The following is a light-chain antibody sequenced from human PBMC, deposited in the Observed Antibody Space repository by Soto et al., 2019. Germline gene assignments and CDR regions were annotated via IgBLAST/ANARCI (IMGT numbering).Light chain of an antibody. CDR3: SSYTTTTRL. CDR1: SSDIGSNNY. Sequence: QSVLTQPASVSGSPGQSITISCTGTSSDIGSNNYVSWFQQRPGKAPTLIIYEVSNRLSGVSTHFSGSKSGNTASLTISGLLPEDEAEYYCSSYTTTTRLFGGGTKLTVL. V-gene: IGLV2-14*01. J-gene: IGLJ3*02. CDR2: EVS.